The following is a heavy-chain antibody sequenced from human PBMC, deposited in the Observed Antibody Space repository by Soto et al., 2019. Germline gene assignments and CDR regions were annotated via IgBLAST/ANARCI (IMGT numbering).Heavy chain of an antibody. J-gene: IGHJ6*02. CDR2: IIPIFGTA. Sequence: QVQLVQSGAEVKKPGSSVKVSCKASGGTFSSYAISWVRQAPGQGLEWMGGIIPIFGTANYAQKFQGRVTITADESTSKAYMELSSLRSEDTAVYYCARGPFCTYGVCPARSNYYYGMDVWGQGTTVTVSS. D-gene: IGHD2-8*01. CDR1: GGTFSSYA. CDR3: ARGPFCTYGVCPARSNYYYGMDV. V-gene: IGHV1-69*01.